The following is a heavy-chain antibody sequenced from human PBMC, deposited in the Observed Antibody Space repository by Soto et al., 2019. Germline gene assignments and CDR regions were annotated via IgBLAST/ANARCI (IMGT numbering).Heavy chain of an antibody. J-gene: IGHJ4*02. CDR2: MNPNSGNT. V-gene: IGHV1-8*01. CDR1: GYTFTSYD. CDR3: ARGGYYYDSSAYYRPFDY. D-gene: IGHD3-22*01. Sequence: ASVKVSCKASGYTFTSYDINWVRQATGQGLEWMGWMNPNSGNTGYAQKFQGRVTMTRSTSISTAYMELSSLRSEDTAVYNCARGGYYYDSSAYYRPFDYWGQGTLVTVSS.